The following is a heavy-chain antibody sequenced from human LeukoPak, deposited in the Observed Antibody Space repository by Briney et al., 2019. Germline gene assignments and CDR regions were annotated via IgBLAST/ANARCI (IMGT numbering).Heavy chain of an antibody. D-gene: IGHD2-2*03. CDR1: AYTLTKLP. CDR3: ARDLGYCSSTSCYGLGH. CDR2: FGPETGET. Sequence: GASVKVSCKLSAYTLTKLPMHWVRQAPGTGLEWMGGFGPETGETIYAHKFQGRVTITRDTSASTAYMELSSLRSEDTAVYYCARDLGYCSSTSCYGLGHWGQGTLVTVSS. V-gene: IGHV1-24*01. J-gene: IGHJ4*02.